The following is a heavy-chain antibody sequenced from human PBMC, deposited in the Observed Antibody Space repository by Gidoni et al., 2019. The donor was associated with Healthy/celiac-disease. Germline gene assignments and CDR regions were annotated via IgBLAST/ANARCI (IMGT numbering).Heavy chain of an antibody. CDR1: GGSFSGYY. D-gene: IGHD2-15*01. J-gene: IGHJ4*02. CDR2: INHSGST. V-gene: IGHV4-34*01. Sequence: QVQLQQWGAGLLKPSETLSLTCAVYGGSFSGYYWSWIRQPPGKGLEWIGEINHSGSTNYNPSLKSRVTISVDTSKNQFSLKLSSVTAADTAVYYCARGLGSGVVVAATPFDYWGQGTLVTVSS. CDR3: ARGLGSGVVVAATPFDY.